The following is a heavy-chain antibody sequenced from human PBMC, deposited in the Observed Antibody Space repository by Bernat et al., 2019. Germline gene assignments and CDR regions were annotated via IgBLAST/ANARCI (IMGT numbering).Heavy chain of an antibody. Sequence: QVQLVESGGGVVQPGRSLRLSCAASGFTFSSYGMHWVRQAPGKGLEWVAVISYDGSNKYYADSVKGRFTISRDNSKNTLYLQMNSLRAEDTAVYYCAKDLKPIQDTKYYYYYGTDVWGQGTTVTVSS. J-gene: IGHJ6*02. CDR2: ISYDGSNK. CDR3: AKDLKPIQDTKYYYYYGTDV. CDR1: GFTFSSYG. V-gene: IGHV3-30*18. D-gene: IGHD2-15*01.